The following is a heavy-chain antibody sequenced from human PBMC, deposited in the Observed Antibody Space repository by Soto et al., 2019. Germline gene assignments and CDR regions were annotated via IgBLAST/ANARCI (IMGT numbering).Heavy chain of an antibody. CDR3: AKNRERELPRVIDF. V-gene: IGHV3-23*01. D-gene: IGHD1-7*01. CDR1: GLTFSNYA. Sequence: GGSLRLSCATSGLTFSNYAMSWVRQAPGGGLEWVSSMSGSSSTTYYADSVRGRFTISRDRSKNTLYLQMSSLRAEDTALYYCAKNRERELPRVIDFWGQGTLVTVSS. J-gene: IGHJ4*02. CDR2: MSGSSSTT.